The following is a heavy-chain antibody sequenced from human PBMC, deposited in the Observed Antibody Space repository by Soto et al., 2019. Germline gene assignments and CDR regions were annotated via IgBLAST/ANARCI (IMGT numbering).Heavy chain of an antibody. J-gene: IGHJ6*02. CDR1: DFAFRLHG. Sequence: QVHLVESGGGVVQPGGSLTLSCSVSDFAFRLHGIHWVRHTPGKGLEWVAMIWHDGTRKYFRDSVRGRFTISRDNAKNKVYLQMNNLRGDDSALYFCARDRSSSYSYAMDLWGQGTTVTVSS. V-gene: IGHV3-33*01. CDR3: ARDRSSSYSYAMDL. D-gene: IGHD3-10*01. CDR2: IWHDGTRK.